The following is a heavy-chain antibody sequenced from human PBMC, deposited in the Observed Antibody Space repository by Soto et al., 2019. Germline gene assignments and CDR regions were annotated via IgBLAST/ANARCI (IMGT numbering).Heavy chain of an antibody. J-gene: IGHJ5*02. CDR3: ARVGCSGGSCYTDWFDP. CDR1: GGTFSNYA. Sequence: QVQLVQSGSEVKKPGSSVKVSCKASGGTFSNYAITWVRQAPGQGLEWMGGIIPIFGTTNYAQKFQGRVTITADESTRTAYMELSSLRSEDTAVYYCARVGCSGGSCYTDWFDPWGQGTLVTVSS. CDR2: IIPIFGTT. V-gene: IGHV1-69*12. D-gene: IGHD2-15*01.